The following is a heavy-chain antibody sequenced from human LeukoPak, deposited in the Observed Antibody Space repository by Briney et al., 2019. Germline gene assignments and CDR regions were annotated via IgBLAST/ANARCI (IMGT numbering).Heavy chain of an antibody. CDR3: ARVLRGYFDY. J-gene: IGHJ4*02. CDR2: IYHSGST. Sequence: EWIGSIYHSGSTYYNPSLKSRVTISVDTSKNQFSLKLSSVTAADTAVYYCARVLRGYFDYWGQGTLVTVSS. D-gene: IGHD3-10*01. V-gene: IGHV4-38-2*02.